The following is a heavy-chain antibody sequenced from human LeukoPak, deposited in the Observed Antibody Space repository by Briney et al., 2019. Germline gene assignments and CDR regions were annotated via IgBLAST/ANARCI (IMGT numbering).Heavy chain of an antibody. CDR3: ARDARRDYSSGWYQGSIFDY. Sequence: GGSLRLSCAASGFTFDDYAMHWVRQAPGKGLEWVSGINWNSNDIGYADSVKGRFTISRDNAKNSLYLQMNSLRAEDSAVYYCARDARRDYSSGWYQGSIFDYWGQGTLVTVSS. D-gene: IGHD6-19*01. CDR2: INWNSNDI. V-gene: IGHV3-9*01. J-gene: IGHJ4*02. CDR1: GFTFDDYA.